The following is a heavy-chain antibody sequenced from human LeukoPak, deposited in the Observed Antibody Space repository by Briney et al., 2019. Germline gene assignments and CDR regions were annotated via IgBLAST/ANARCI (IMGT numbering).Heavy chain of an antibody. D-gene: IGHD2-15*01. J-gene: IGHJ4*02. V-gene: IGHV3-30*04. CDR2: ISYDGSNK. Sequence: GGSLRLSCAASGFTFSSYAMHWVRQAPGKGLEWVAVISYDGSNKYYADSVKGRFTISRDNSKNTLYLQMNSLRAEDTAVYYCAREFYCSGGSCYSFDYWGQGTLVTVSS. CDR3: AREFYCSGGSCYSFDY. CDR1: GFTFSSYA.